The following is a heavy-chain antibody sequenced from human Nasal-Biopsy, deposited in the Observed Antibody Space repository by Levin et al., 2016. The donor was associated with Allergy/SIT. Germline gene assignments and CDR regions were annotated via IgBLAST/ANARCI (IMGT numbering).Heavy chain of an antibody. CDR2: IYNSGST. CDR3: ARGEVWVGDLSGPPDY. Sequence: SETLSLTCSVSGDSISSGNYYWSWIRQHPGKGLEWIGYIYNSGSTYYNPPLKGRATISVDTSKNQFSLKLNSVTAADTAVFYCARGEVWVGDLSGPPDYWGQGTLVTVSS. CDR1: GDSISSGNYY. J-gene: IGHJ4*02. D-gene: IGHD3-10*01. V-gene: IGHV4-31*03.